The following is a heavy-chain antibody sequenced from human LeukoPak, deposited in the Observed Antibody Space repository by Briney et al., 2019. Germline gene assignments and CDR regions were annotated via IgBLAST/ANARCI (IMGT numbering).Heavy chain of an antibody. CDR3: ATDTEGRYSDGYDYYDYMDV. V-gene: IGHV3-11*01. J-gene: IGHJ6*03. D-gene: IGHD5-18*01. CDR2: VGSSGSTI. Sequence: GGSLRLSCAASGFTFSDYYMSWVRQAPGKGLEWVSSVGSSGSTIYYADSVKGRFTISRENAKNSLYLQMNSLRAEDTAVYYCATDTEGRYSDGYDYYDYMDVGGKGTTVTVSS. CDR1: GFTFSDYY.